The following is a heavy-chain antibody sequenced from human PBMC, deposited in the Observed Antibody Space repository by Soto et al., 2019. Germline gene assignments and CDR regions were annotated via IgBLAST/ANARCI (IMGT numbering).Heavy chain of an antibody. CDR1: GFTFRSYV. CDR2: TSYDGSNN. V-gene: IGHV3-33*05. J-gene: IGHJ4*02. D-gene: IGHD3-16*01. CDR3: ARWGTTGGLDV. Sequence: QVHLVESGGGVVQPGTSLRLSCVGSGFTFRSYVIHWVRQAPGKGLEWVALTSYDGSNNFYGDSVKGRFTISRDNSRNTVELQMGSLRLEDTALYYCARWGTTGGLDVWGQGTLVSVSS.